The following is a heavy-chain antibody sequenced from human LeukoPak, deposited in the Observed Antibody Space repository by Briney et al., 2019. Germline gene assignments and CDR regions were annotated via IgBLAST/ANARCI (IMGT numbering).Heavy chain of an antibody. CDR1: GGSISSYY. V-gene: IGHV4-59*01. J-gene: IGHJ3*02. Sequence: SETLSLTCTVSGGSISSYYWSWIRQPPGKGLEWIGYFSYTGSTNYNPSLRSRVAISVDTSKNQFSLKLSSVTAADTAVYYCARVLLWDSGAFDIWGQGTMVTVSS. CDR2: FSYTGST. D-gene: IGHD3-10*01. CDR3: ARVLLWDSGAFDI.